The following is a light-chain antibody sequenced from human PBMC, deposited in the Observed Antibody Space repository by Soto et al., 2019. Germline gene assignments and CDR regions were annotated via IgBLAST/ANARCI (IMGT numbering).Light chain of an antibody. J-gene: IGKJ2*01. Sequence: EIVLTQSPGTLSLSPGERATLSCRASQSVSSSYLAWYQQKPGQAPRLLIYGASSRATGIPDRFSGSGSGTDFTLNISRLGPEDFSVYYCQQYGSSPRTFGQGTKLEIK. CDR2: GAS. V-gene: IGKV3-20*01. CDR3: QQYGSSPRT. CDR1: QSVSSSY.